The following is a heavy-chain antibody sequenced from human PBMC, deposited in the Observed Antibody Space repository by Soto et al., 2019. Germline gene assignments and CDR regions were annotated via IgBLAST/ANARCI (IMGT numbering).Heavy chain of an antibody. CDR2: IKFDGTGI. Sequence: GGSLRLACVASGFTFSVYWMSWVRQAPGEGLEWVARIKFDGTGIQYADFVKGRFTISRDNAENSRYRQMNSLRAEDTAVYYCGRDEVRNGVGVWGQGTTVTVSS. CDR1: GFTFSVYW. J-gene: IGHJ6*02. V-gene: IGHV3-7*01. CDR3: GRDEVRNGVGV.